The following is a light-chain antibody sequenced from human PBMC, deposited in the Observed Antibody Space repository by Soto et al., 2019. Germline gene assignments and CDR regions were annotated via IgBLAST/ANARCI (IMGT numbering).Light chain of an antibody. CDR2: AAS. V-gene: IGKV1-9*01. Sequence: DIQLTQSPSFLSASVGDRVTITCRAGQPINNYLAWYQQKLGKAPKLLIYAASTLQSEVPSRFSGSGSATEFTRTIGSLQPGDLATYSCQHLKSYPFTFGPGAKLDVK. CDR1: QPINNY. CDR3: QHLKSYPFT. J-gene: IGKJ3*01.